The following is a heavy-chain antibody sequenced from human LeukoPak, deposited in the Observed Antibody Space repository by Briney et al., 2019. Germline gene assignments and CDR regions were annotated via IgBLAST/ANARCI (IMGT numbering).Heavy chain of an antibody. CDR1: GGTFSSFA. J-gene: IGHJ4*02. V-gene: IGHV1-69*05. CDR3: ARVSRFLEWYLFDY. D-gene: IGHD3-3*01. Sequence: SVKVSCKASGGTFSSFAISWVRQAPGQGLEWMGRIIPIFGTANYAQKFQGRVTITTDESTSTAYMELSSLRSEDTAVYYCARVSRFLEWYLFDYWGQGTLVTVSS. CDR2: IIPIFGTA.